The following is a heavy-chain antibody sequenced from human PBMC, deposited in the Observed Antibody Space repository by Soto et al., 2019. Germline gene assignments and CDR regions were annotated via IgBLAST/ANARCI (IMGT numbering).Heavy chain of an antibody. J-gene: IGHJ5*02. D-gene: IGHD1-26*01. V-gene: IGHV1-69*01. CDR2: IIPIFGTA. Sequence: QVQLVQSGAEVKKPGSSVKVSCTASGGTFSSYAISWVRQAPGQGLEWMGGIIPIFGTANYAQKFQGRVTITADESTSTAYMELSSLRSEDTAVYYCARADPMGPYNWFDPWGQGTLVTVSS. CDR1: GGTFSSYA. CDR3: ARADPMGPYNWFDP.